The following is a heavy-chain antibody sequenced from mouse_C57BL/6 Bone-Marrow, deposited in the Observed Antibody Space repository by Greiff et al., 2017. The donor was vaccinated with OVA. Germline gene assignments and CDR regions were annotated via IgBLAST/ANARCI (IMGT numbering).Heavy chain of an antibody. CDR3: ARLGPRFDY. V-gene: IGHV5-9*01. CDR1: GFTFSSYT. CDR2: ISGGGGNT. Sequence: EVQRVESGGGLVKPGGSLKLSCAASGFTFSSYTMSWVRQTPEKRLEWVATISGGGGNTYYPDSVKGRFTISRDNAKNTLYLQMSSLRSEDTALYYCARLGPRFDYWGQGTTLTVSS. J-gene: IGHJ2*01.